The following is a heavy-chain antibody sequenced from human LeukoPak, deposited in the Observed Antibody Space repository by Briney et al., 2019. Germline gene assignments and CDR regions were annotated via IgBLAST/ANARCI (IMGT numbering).Heavy chain of an antibody. D-gene: IGHD3-16*01. CDR2: ISAYNGNT. Sequence: GASVKVSCKASGYTFTSYGISWVRQAPGQGLEWMGWISAYNGNTNYGQNFQGRVTMTRNTSIGTAYMELSSLKSDDTAVYYCARVDRLVSFGTDDWLDPWGQGTLVTVSS. J-gene: IGHJ5*02. CDR1: GYTFTSYG. V-gene: IGHV1-18*01. CDR3: ARVDRLVSFGTDDWLDP.